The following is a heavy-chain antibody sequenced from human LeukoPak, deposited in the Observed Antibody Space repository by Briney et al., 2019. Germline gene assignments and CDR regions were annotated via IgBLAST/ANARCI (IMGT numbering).Heavy chain of an antibody. CDR1: GGSISSGGYY. V-gene: IGHV4-31*03. CDR2: IYYSGST. Sequence: SQTLSLTCTVSGGSISSGGYYWSWIRQHTGKGLEWIGYIYYSGSTYYNPSLKSRVTISADTSKNQFSLKLSSVTAADTAVYYCARARSAAGNFDYWGQGTLVTVSS. D-gene: IGHD6-13*01. J-gene: IGHJ4*02. CDR3: ARARSAAGNFDY.